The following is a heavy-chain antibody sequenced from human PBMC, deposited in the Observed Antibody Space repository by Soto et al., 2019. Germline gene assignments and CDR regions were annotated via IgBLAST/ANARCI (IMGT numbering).Heavy chain of an antibody. Sequence: SQTLSLTCAISGDSVSSNSAAWNWIRQSPSRGHERLGRTYYRSKWYYEYAVSVKSRITINPDTSKNQFSLQLNSVTPEDTAVYYCARVGYSSGWINYSWFDPWGQGTLVTVSS. V-gene: IGHV6-1*01. D-gene: IGHD6-19*01. J-gene: IGHJ5*02. CDR2: TYYRSKWYY. CDR1: GDSVSSNSAA. CDR3: ARVGYSSGWINYSWFDP.